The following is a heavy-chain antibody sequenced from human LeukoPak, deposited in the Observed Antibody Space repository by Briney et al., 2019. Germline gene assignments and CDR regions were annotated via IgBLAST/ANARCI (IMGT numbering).Heavy chain of an antibody. J-gene: IGHJ4*02. CDR2: IYYSGST. Sequence: PSETLSLTCTVSGGSISSGDYYWSWIRQPPGKGLEWIAYIYYSGSTYYNPSLKSRVTISVDTSKNQFSLKLSSVTAADTAVYYCSRTIVIGSPFFDYWGQGILVTVSS. CDR3: SRTIVIGSPFFDY. D-gene: IGHD2-21*01. CDR1: GGSISSGDYY. V-gene: IGHV4-30-4*01.